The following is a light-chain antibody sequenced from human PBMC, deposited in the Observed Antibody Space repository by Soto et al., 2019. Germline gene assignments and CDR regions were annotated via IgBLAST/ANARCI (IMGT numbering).Light chain of an antibody. CDR3: LQHNSYPYG. J-gene: IGKJ2*03. Sequence: DIQMTQSPSSLSASVGDRVTITCRATQGISKDLDWYQHKPGKAPKRLIYGASNLQSGVPSRFSGSGSWTEFTITISSLPPEELATYYCLQHNSYPYGFGQGTKLEI. CDR2: GAS. CDR1: QGISKD. V-gene: IGKV1-17*01.